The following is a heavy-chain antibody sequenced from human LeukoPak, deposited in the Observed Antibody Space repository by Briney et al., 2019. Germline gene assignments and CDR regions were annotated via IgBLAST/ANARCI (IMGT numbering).Heavy chain of an antibody. CDR1: GYTFTDYY. J-gene: IGHJ4*02. Sequence: ASVKVSCKASGYTFTDYYMHWVRQAPGQTFEWLAWINPKSGDTHYTQKFQGRVTVTTDTSITSLYMELSGLQSEATAVYYCVRDLTGGSGDWGQGTLVTVSS. CDR3: VRDLTGGSGD. V-gene: IGHV1-2*02. D-gene: IGHD6-19*01. CDR2: INPKSGDT.